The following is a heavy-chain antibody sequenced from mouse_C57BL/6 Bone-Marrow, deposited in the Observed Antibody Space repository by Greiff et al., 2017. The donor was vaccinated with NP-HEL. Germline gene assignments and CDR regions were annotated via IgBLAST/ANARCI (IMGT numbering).Heavy chain of an antibody. CDR2: IHPNSGST. CDR1: GYTFTSYW. V-gene: IGHV1-64*01. Sequence: VQLQQPGAELVKPGASVKLSCKASGYTFTSYWMHWVKQRPGQGLEWIGMIHPNSGSTNYNEKFKSKATLTVDKSSSTAYMQLSSLTSEDSAVYYCAREGPITTVVSPYYFDYWGQGTTLTVSS. J-gene: IGHJ2*01. CDR3: AREGPITTVVSPYYFDY. D-gene: IGHD1-1*01.